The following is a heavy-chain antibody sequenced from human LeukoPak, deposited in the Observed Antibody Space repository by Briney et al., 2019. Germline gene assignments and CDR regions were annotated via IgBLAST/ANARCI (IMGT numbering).Heavy chain of an antibody. D-gene: IGHD1-26*01. J-gene: IGHJ4*02. V-gene: IGHV4-31*03. CDR3: ARDQRVGATSLGYY. Sequence: SETLSLTCTVSGGSISSGGYYWSWIRQHPGKGLEWIGYIYYSGSTYYNPSLKSRVTISVDTSKNQFSLKLSSVTAADTAVYYCARDQRVGATSLGYYWGQGTLVTVSS. CDR2: IYYSGST. CDR1: GGSISSGGYY.